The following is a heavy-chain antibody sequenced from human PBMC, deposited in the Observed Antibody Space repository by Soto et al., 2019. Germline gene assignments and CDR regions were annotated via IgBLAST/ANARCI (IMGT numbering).Heavy chain of an antibody. J-gene: IGHJ3*02. CDR1: GGSISSYY. D-gene: IGHD3-3*01. Sequence: PSETLSLTCTASGGSISSYYWSWIRQPPGKGLEWIGYIYYSGSTNYNPSLKSRVTISVDTSKNQFSLKLSSVTAADTAVYYCAREAYYDFWSGYYDAFDIWGQGTMVTVSS. CDR3: AREAYYDFWSGYYDAFDI. CDR2: IYYSGST. V-gene: IGHV4-59*01.